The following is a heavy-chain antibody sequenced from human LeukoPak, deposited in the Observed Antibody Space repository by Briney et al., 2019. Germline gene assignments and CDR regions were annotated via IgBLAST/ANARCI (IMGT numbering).Heavy chain of an antibody. J-gene: IGHJ3*01. CDR3: ARSSYSSSSSV. D-gene: IGHD6-6*01. Sequence: GGSLRLSCAVSGFTFSGFWMSWSRQAPGKGLEWVASINSDGSEGYYADVVKDRFTISRDNAKNSLYLQINGLRAEDTAVYYCARSSYSSSSSVWGQGTMVTVSS. CDR2: INSDGSEG. CDR1: GFTFSGFW. V-gene: IGHV3-7*03.